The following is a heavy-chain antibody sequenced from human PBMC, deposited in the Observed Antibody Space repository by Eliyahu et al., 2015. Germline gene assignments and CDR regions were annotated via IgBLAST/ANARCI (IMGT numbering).Heavy chain of an antibody. J-gene: IGHJ6*02. Sequence: QVQLVQSGAEVKKPGSSVXVSCKASGGTFSSYAIXWVRQAPGQGLEWMGGXIPXXGTANYAQKFQGRVTITADESTSTAYMELSSLRSEDTAVYYCARNRHGAARPYYYYYGMDVWGQGTTVTVSS. CDR1: GGTFSSYA. CDR2: XIPXXGTA. CDR3: ARNRHGAARPYYYYYGMDV. V-gene: IGHV1-69*01. D-gene: IGHD6-6*01.